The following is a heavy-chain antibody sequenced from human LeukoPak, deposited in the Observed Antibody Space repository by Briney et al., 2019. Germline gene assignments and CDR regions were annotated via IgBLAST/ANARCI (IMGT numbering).Heavy chain of an antibody. CDR3: AKDRRIWDYVVPAAEYYFDY. CDR2: ISGSGGST. Sequence: GGSLRLSCAASGFTFSSYAMSWVRQAPGKGLEWVSAISGSGGSTYYADSVKGRFTISRDNSKNTLYLQMNSLRAEDTAVYYCAKDRRIWDYVVPAAEYYFDYWGQGTLVTVSS. CDR1: GFTFSSYA. D-gene: IGHD2-2*01. V-gene: IGHV3-23*01. J-gene: IGHJ4*02.